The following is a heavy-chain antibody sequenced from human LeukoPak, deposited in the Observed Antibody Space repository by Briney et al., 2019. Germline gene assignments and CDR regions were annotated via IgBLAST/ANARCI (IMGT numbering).Heavy chain of an antibody. J-gene: IGHJ4*02. CDR2: IKNPVDGGTA. CDR3: AASRVGY. Sequence: GGSLRLSCTTSGFTFSDAWMSWVRQAPGKGLEWVVRIKNPVDGGTADYAAPVKGRFTISRVESKNTLYLQMNSLKTEDTAVYYCAASRVGYWGQGTLVTVSS. V-gene: IGHV3-15*01. D-gene: IGHD5/OR15-5a*01. CDR1: GFTFSDAW.